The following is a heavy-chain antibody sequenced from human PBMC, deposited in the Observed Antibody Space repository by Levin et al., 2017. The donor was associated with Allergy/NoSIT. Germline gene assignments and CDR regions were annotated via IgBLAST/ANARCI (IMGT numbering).Heavy chain of an antibody. V-gene: IGHV3-74*01. CDR1: GFTFSSYW. CDR3: AKSGCSGGSCSLDY. D-gene: IGHD2-15*01. Sequence: LSLTCAASGFTFSSYWMHWVRQAPGKGLVWVSRINSDGTSTIYADSVKGRLTISRDNAKNTLYLQMNSLGAEDTAVYYCAKSGCSGGSCSLDYWGQGTLVTVSS. CDR2: INSDGTST. J-gene: IGHJ4*02.